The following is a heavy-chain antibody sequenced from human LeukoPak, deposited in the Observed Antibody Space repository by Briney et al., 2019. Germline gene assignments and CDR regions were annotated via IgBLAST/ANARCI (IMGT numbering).Heavy chain of an antibody. Sequence: GASVKVSCKASGYTFTSYGISWVRQAPGQGLEWMGWISAYNGNTIYAQKLQGRVTMTTDTSTSTAYMELRSLRSDDTAVYYCARDAALEYSGSSYPFDHWGQGTLVTVSS. V-gene: IGHV1-18*01. J-gene: IGHJ4*02. CDR3: ARDAALEYSGSSYPFDH. D-gene: IGHD1-26*01. CDR2: ISAYNGNT. CDR1: GYTFTSYG.